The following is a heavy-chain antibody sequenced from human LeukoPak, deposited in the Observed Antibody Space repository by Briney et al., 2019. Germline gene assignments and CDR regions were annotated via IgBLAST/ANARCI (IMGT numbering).Heavy chain of an antibody. CDR2: ISSSGSTI. CDR1: GFTVSSNY. Sequence: GGSLRLSCAASGFTVSSNYMNWVRQAPGKGLEWVSYISSSGSTIYYADSVKGRFTISRDNAKNSLYLQMNSLRAEDTAVYYCARLGSTLYYYGMDVWGQGTTVTVSS. CDR3: ARLGSTLYYYGMDV. V-gene: IGHV3-48*03. J-gene: IGHJ6*02. D-gene: IGHD2-15*01.